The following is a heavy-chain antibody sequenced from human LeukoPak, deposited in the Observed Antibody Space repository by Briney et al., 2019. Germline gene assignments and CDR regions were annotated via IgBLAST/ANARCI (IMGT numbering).Heavy chain of an antibody. D-gene: IGHD3-22*01. J-gene: IGHJ4*02. CDR1: GGSISSYY. Sequence: SETLSLTCTVSGGSISSYYWSWIRQPAGKGLEWIGRIYTSGSTNYNPSLKSRVTMSVDTSKNQFSLKLSSVTAADTAVYYCARDTYYYDSSGYFSVNYFDCWGQGTLVTVSS. CDR2: IYTSGST. CDR3: ARDTYYYDSSGYFSVNYFDC. V-gene: IGHV4-4*07.